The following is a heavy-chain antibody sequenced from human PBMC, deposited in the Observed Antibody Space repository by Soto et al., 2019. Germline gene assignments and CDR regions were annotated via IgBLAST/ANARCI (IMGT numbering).Heavy chain of an antibody. CDR3: ASRSYCSGGSCYYFDY. Sequence: LSLTCAASGFTFSSYAMSWVRQAPGKGLEWVSGISGSGDSTDYADSVKGRFTISRDNSKNTLYLQMNSLRAEDTAVYYCASRSYCSGGSCYYFDYWGQGTLVTVSS. D-gene: IGHD2-15*01. V-gene: IGHV3-23*01. CDR1: GFTFSSYA. J-gene: IGHJ4*02. CDR2: ISGSGDST.